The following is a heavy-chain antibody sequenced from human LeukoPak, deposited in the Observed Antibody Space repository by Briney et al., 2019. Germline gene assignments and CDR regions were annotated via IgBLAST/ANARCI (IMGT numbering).Heavy chain of an antibody. V-gene: IGHV1-2*02. J-gene: IGHJ5*02. Sequence: GASVKVSCKTSGYSFTDYYIHWVPQAPGQGLEWMGWINPNSGGTSTAQKFQGRITITRDTSITTVYMEVSWLTSDDTAIYYCARADRLDGSPYLIGPWGQGTLVTVSS. CDR1: GYSFTDYY. D-gene: IGHD1-26*01. CDR3: ARADRLDGSPYLIGP. CDR2: INPNSGGT.